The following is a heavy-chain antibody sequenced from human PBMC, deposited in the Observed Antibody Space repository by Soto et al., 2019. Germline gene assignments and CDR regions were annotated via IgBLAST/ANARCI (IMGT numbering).Heavy chain of an antibody. J-gene: IGHJ4*02. Sequence: QVQLVESGGGLVKPGGSLRLSCAASGFTFSDYYMSWIRQAPGKGLEWGSYISSSDSIIYYADSVKGRFTVSRDNAKSSVHLQMNRLRAADTAGYYFASDLGYYDSIGYFDYWGQGTLVTVSS. CDR1: GFTFSDYY. CDR2: ISSSDSII. D-gene: IGHD3-22*01. CDR3: ASDLGYYDSIGYFDY. V-gene: IGHV3-11*01.